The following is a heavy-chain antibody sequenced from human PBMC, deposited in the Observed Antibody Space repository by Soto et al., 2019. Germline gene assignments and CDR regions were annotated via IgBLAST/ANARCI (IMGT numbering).Heavy chain of an antibody. J-gene: IGHJ4*02. CDR1: GFTFSSYG. V-gene: IGHV3-33*01. CDR2: IWYDGSNK. CDR3: AREVSGSLDY. D-gene: IGHD3-10*01. Sequence: QVQLVESGGGVVQPGRSLRLSCAASGFTFSSYGMHWVRQAPGKGLEWVAVIWYDGSNKYYADSVKGRFTISRDNSKNTLYLPMNSLRAEDTAVYYCAREVSGSLDYWGQGTLVTVSS.